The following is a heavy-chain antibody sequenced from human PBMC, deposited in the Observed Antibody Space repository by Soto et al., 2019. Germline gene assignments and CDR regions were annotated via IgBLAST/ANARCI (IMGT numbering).Heavy chain of an antibody. CDR2: ISGSGGST. Sequence: PGGSLRLSCAASGFTFSNYAVTWVRQAPGKGLEWVSTISGSGGSTYYADSVKGRFTISRDNSKNTLYLQMNSLRAEDTAVYYCAKDQGSSWYEIDYWGQGTQVTVS. D-gene: IGHD6-13*01. J-gene: IGHJ4*02. CDR3: AKDQGSSWYEIDY. CDR1: GFTFSNYA. V-gene: IGHV3-23*01.